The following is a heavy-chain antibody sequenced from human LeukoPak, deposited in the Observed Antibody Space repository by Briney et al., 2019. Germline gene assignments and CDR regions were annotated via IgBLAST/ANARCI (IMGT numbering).Heavy chain of an antibody. CDR1: GGSFTTYY. D-gene: IGHD6-13*01. CDR2: IYHSGST. J-gene: IGHJ1*01. V-gene: IGHV4-59*01. CDR3: ASGRQKLTPGGFQH. Sequence: PSETLSLTCTVSGGSFTTYYWNWIRQPPGKGLEWIGYIYHSGSTNYDPSLKSRVTISVDTSKNQFSLKLSSVTAGDTAVYYCASGRQKLTPGGFQHWGQGTLATVSS.